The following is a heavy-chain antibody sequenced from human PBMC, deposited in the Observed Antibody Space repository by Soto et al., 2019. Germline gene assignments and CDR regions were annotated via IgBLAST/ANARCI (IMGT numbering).Heavy chain of an antibody. V-gene: IGHV3-74*01. CDR3: AREYYYDSSGYTPCCPRIGAFDI. Sequence: GGSLRLPCAASGFTFSNYWMHWVRQVPGKGLVWVSRVNGDGSSTFYADSVKGRFTISRDNAENTVFLQMNSLRAEDTAVYYCAREYYYDSSGYTPCCPRIGAFDIWGQGTMVTVSS. CDR1: GFTFSNYW. J-gene: IGHJ3*02. CDR2: VNGDGSST. D-gene: IGHD3-22*01.